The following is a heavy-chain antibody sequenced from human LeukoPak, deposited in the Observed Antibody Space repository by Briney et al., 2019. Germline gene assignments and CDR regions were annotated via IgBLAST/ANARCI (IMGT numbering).Heavy chain of an antibody. CDR3: ARETTMIVVVTRTHYFDY. D-gene: IGHD3-22*01. CDR2: ISAYNGNT. CDR1: GHTFTSYG. J-gene: IGHJ4*02. Sequence: ASVKVSCKASGHTFTSYGISWVRQAPGQGLEWMGWISAYNGNTNYAQKLQGRVTMTTDTSTSTAYMELRSLRSDDTAVYYCARETTMIVVVTRTHYFDYWGQGTLVTVSS. V-gene: IGHV1-18*01.